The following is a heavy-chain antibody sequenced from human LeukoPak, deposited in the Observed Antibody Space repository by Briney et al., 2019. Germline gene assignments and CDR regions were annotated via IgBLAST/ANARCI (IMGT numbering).Heavy chain of an antibody. CDR2: INPDGSGA. Sequence: AGSLTLSCAASGFTFSNYWIYWVSPAPGKVLVWVARINPDGSGATYADSVKGRFTISRDNAKNTLYLQMNSLRAEDTAVYYCARAVVVSAADYWGRGTLVTVSS. V-gene: IGHV3-74*01. J-gene: IGHJ4*02. CDR3: ARAVVVSAADY. CDR1: GFTFSNYW. D-gene: IGHD2-21*02.